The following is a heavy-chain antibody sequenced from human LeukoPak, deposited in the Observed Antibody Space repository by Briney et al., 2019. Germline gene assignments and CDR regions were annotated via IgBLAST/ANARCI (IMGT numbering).Heavy chain of an antibody. CDR1: GGSLSSAHG. J-gene: IGHJ4*02. CDR3: ARDYSGSLDY. Sequence: PSETLSLTCTVSGGSLSSAHGWSWIRQPPGKGLEWIGYSQNSGCTNCNPSLKSRVTISVDTSKNQFSLKLSSVTAADTAVYYCARDYSGSLDYWGQGTLVTVSS. D-gene: IGHD3-10*01. CDR2: SQNSGCT. V-gene: IGHV4-61*01.